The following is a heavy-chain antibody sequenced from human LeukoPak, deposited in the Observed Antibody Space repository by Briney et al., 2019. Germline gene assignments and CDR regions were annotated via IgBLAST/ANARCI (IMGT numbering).Heavy chain of an antibody. CDR1: GGSISSGGYY. CDR3: ARLVGATRAGRVRDY. J-gene: IGHJ4*02. D-gene: IGHD1-26*01. CDR2: IYYSGST. Sequence: SETLSLTCTVSGGSISSGGYYWSWIRQHPGKGLEWIGYIYYSGSTYYNPSLKSRVTISVDTSKNQFSLKLSSVTAADTAVYYCARLVGATRAGRVRDYWGQGTLVTVSS. V-gene: IGHV4-31*03.